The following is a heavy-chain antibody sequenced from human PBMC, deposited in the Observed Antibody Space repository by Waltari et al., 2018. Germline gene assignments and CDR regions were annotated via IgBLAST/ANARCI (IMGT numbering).Heavy chain of an antibody. D-gene: IGHD2-15*01. V-gene: IGHV4-34*01. J-gene: IGHJ4*02. CDR2: INHSGST. CDR1: GGSFSGYY. CDR3: ARGQVVRPLVD. Sequence: QVQLQQWGAGLLKPSETLSLTCAVYGGSFSGYYWSWIRQPPGKGLEWIGEINHSGSTNYNPSLKSRVTISVDTSKNQFSLKLSSVTAADTAVYYCARGQVVRPLVDWGQGTLVTVSS.